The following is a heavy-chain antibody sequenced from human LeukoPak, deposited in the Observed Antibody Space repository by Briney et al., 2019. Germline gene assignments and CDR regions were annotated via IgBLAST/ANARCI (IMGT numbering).Heavy chain of an antibody. CDR1: GGSISSSSYY. D-gene: IGHD5-12*01. CDR2: IYYSGST. CDR3: ASLGSGYHLDY. J-gene: IGHJ4*02. Sequence: SETLSLTCTVSGGSISSSSYYWGWIRQPPGKGLEWIGSIYYSGSTYYNPSLKSRVTISVDTSKNQFSLKLSSVTAADTAVCYCASLGSGYHLDYWGQGTLVTVSS. V-gene: IGHV4-39*07.